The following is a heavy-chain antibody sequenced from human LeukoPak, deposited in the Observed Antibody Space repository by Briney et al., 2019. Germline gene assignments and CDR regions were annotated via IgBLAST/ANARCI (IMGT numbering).Heavy chain of an antibody. J-gene: IGHJ4*02. CDR1: SASSSSSIFY. D-gene: IGHD3-10*01. Sequence: PSETLSLTCTVSSASSSSSIFYWGWIRQPPGKGLEWIGSIYYSVSTYYNPSLKSRVTISVDTSKNKFSLKLSSVTAADTAVYYCASSVAMVPDYWGQGTLVTVSS. V-gene: IGHV4-39*01. CDR3: ASSVAMVPDY. CDR2: IYYSVST.